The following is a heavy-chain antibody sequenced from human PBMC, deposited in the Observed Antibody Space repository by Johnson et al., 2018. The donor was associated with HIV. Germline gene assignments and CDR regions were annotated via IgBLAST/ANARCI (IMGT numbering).Heavy chain of an antibody. Sequence: VQLVESGGGLVQPGGSLRLSCAASGITVSSNYMNWVRQAPGKGMEWVAAIYSGGSTYHADSVKGSFSISRDTSKNTLYLQMNSLRVEDTAMYYCARGPILEWLSGDGFDMWGQGTKVTV. D-gene: IGHD3-3*01. V-gene: IGHV3-66*01. CDR2: IYSGGST. CDR3: ARGPILEWLSGDGFDM. CDR1: GITVSSNY. J-gene: IGHJ3*02.